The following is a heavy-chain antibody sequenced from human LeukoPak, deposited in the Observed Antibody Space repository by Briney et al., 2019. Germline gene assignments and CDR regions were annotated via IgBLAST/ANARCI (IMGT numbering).Heavy chain of an antibody. D-gene: IGHD3-10*01. Sequence: SETLSLTCAVYGGSFSGYYWSWIRQPPGKGLEWIGEINHSGSTNYNPSLKSRVTISVDTSKNQFSLKLSSVTAADTAVYYCARGGYYGSGRSRFDYWGQGTLVTVSS. J-gene: IGHJ4*02. CDR1: GGSFSGYY. CDR2: INHSGST. V-gene: IGHV4-34*01. CDR3: ARGGYYGSGRSRFDY.